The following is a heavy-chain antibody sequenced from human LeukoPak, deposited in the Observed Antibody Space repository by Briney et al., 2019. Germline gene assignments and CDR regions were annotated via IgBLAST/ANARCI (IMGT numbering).Heavy chain of an antibody. V-gene: IGHV1-2*02. J-gene: IGHJ6*03. CDR3: ARDGGRYCSSTSCNYYMDV. Sequence: ASVKVSCKASGYTFTCYYMHWVRQAPGQGLEWMGWINPNSGGTNYAQKFQGRVTMTRDTSISTAYMELSRLRSDDTAVYYCARDGGRYCSSTSCNYYMDVWGKGTTVTVSS. D-gene: IGHD2-2*01. CDR2: INPNSGGT. CDR1: GYTFTCYY.